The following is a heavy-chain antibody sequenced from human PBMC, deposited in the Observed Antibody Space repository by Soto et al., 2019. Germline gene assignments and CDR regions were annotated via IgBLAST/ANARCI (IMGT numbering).Heavy chain of an antibody. CDR1: GDSISSYY. J-gene: IGHJ4*02. D-gene: IGHD3-22*01. Sequence: QVQLQESGPGLVKPSETLSLTCAVSGDSISSYYCMWIRQPPGKGLESIGYLYYGRSANYNPSLTSRVSLSVDTSTNQCSLTLSSMTAADTAVYYCALRSMAVVPEYWGQGTLVTVSS. V-gene: IGHV4-59*01. CDR2: LYYGRSA. CDR3: ALRSMAVVPEY.